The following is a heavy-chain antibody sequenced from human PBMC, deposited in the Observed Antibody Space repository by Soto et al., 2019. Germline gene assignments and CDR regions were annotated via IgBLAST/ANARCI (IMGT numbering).Heavy chain of an antibody. D-gene: IGHD6-13*01. J-gene: IGHJ6*02. CDR1: GFTFSGSA. V-gene: IGHV3-73*01. Sequence: PGGSLRLSCAASGFTFSGSAMHWVRQASGKRLEWVSRIRSKANSYATAYAASVKGRFTISRDYSKNTAYLQVNSLKTEDTAVYYCGIFQGEGPGYSRGYYYYGMDVWGQGTTVTVSS. CDR2: IRSKANSYAT. CDR3: GIFQGEGPGYSRGYYYYGMDV.